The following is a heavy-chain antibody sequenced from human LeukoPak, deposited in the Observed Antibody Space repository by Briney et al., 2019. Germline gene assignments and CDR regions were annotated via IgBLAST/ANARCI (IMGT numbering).Heavy chain of an antibody. V-gene: IGHV3-23*01. J-gene: IGHJ4*02. CDR2: ISGSGAGT. CDR3: AKGSYSSGWANRY. Sequence: GGSLRLSCAASGFTFSNYAMSWVRQAPGKGLEWVSAISGSGAGTYYADSVKGRFTISRDNSKNTLYLQMNSLRADDTAVYYCAKGSYSSGWANRYWGQGTLVTVSS. CDR1: GFTFSNYA. D-gene: IGHD6-19*01.